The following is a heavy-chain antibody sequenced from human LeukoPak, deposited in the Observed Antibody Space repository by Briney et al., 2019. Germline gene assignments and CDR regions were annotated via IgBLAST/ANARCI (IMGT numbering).Heavy chain of an antibody. D-gene: IGHD2-2*01. CDR2: IYCTGTT. Sequence: SETLSLTCTVGGGSLSGHYWGWIRQPPGKGLELLGHIYCTGTTFYNPSLNSPVTIALDTSRNQFSLRLTSVTAADAAVYYCARFSWGCSTASCYLSDWGQGALVTVSS. CDR1: GGSLSGHY. J-gene: IGHJ4*02. V-gene: IGHV4-59*11. CDR3: ARFSWGCSTASCYLSD.